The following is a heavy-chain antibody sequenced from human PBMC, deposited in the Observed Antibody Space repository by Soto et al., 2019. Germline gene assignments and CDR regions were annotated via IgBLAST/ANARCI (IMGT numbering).Heavy chain of an antibody. CDR1: GFTFSSYG. Sequence: QVQLVESGGGVVQPGRSLRLSCAASGFTFSSYGMHWVRQVPGKGLEWVAVISYDGSNKYYADSVKGRFTISRDNSKNTLYLQMNSLRAEDTAVYYCAKDPNYGDYGYWGQGTLVTVSS. V-gene: IGHV3-30*18. J-gene: IGHJ4*02. D-gene: IGHD4-17*01. CDR2: ISYDGSNK. CDR3: AKDPNYGDYGY.